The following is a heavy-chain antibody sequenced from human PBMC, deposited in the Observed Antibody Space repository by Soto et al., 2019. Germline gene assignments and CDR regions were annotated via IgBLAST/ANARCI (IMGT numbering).Heavy chain of an antibody. Sequence: YHGGSLRLSCAASGFTFSSYAMSWVRQAPGKGLEWVSGISASGVSTYYADSVKGRFTISRDNSENTLYLQMNSLRAEDTALYYCAKDRKTGSGWYWDYWGQGTLVTVSS. J-gene: IGHJ4*02. CDR2: ISASGVST. V-gene: IGHV3-23*01. CDR1: GFTFSSYA. D-gene: IGHD6-19*01. CDR3: AKDRKTGSGWYWDY.